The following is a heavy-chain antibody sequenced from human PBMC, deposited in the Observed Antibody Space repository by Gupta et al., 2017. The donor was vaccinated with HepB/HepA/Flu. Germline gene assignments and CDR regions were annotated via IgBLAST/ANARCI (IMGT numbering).Heavy chain of an antibody. J-gene: IGHJ5*02. CDR1: GGSFSGYY. D-gene: IGHD2-2*02. Sequence: QVQLQQWGAGLLKPSETLSLTCAVYGGSFSGYYWSWIRQPPGKGLEWIGEINHSGSTNYNPSLKSRVTISVDTSKNQFSLKLSSVTAADTAVYYCARGIVVVPAARPGGNWFDPWGQGTLVTVSS. CDR2: INHSGST. CDR3: ARGIVVVPAARPGGNWFDP. V-gene: IGHV4-34*01.